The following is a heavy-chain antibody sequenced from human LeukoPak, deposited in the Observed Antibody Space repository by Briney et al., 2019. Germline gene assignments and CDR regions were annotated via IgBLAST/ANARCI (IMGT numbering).Heavy chain of an antibody. V-gene: IGHV4-59*08. CDR2: VFYSGGT. CDR1: GGSTTGYF. Sequence: PSETLPLTCTISGGSTTGYFWSWIRQPPGKGLEWIGYVFYSGGTLYNPSLESRVTISVDTSKTHFSLELTSVTAADTAVYYCARHMSVTYDAFDLWGRGTMVTVSS. D-gene: IGHD2-21*02. J-gene: IGHJ3*01. CDR3: ARHMSVTYDAFDL.